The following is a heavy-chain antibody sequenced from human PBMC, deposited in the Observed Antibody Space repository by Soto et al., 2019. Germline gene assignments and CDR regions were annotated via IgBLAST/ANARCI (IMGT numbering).Heavy chain of an antibody. V-gene: IGHV4-30-2*01. CDR1: GGSITSGGNS. Sequence: SETLSLTCAVSGGSITSGGNSWSWIRQPPGKGLEWIGYIFHSGTTSYNPSLKSRVTISLDRSQNQFSLNLGSVTAADTAVYYCARGKFYDLRSGDYGMDVWGQGTTVTVSS. D-gene: IGHD3-3*01. J-gene: IGHJ6*02. CDR3: ARGKFYDLRSGDYGMDV. CDR2: IFHSGTT.